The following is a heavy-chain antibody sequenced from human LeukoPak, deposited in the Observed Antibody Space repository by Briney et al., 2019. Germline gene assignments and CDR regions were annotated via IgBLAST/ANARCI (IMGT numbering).Heavy chain of an antibody. CDR1: GGSISSGGYY. CDR3: ARDQKYYFDY. Sequence: SETLSLTCTVSGGSISSGGYYWSWIRQHPGKGLEWIGYIYYSGSTYYNPSLKSRVTISVDTSKNQFSLKLSSVTAADTAVYYCARDQKYYFDYWGQGTLVTVSS. CDR2: IYYSGST. V-gene: IGHV4-31*03. J-gene: IGHJ4*02.